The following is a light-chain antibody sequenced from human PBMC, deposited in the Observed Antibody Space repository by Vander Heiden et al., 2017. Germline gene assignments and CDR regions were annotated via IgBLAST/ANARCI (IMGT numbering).Light chain of an antibody. CDR2: GSS. Sequence: DIQMTQSPSSLSASVGDRVTITCRTSQNINNYLNWYQCKPGRAPKLLIYGSSTLQSGVPSRFSGSGSGTAFALTISSLQPEDFGTFYCQQTHGSPFTFGPGTTVDL. CDR1: QNINNY. J-gene: IGKJ3*01. V-gene: IGKV1-39*01. CDR3: QQTHGSPFT.